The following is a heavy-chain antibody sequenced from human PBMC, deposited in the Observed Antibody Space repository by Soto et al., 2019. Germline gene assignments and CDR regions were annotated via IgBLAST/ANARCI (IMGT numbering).Heavy chain of an antibody. V-gene: IGHV1-3*01. Sequence: QVQLVQSGAEVKKPGASVKVSCNASGYTFTSYAMHWVRQAPGQRLEWMGWINAGNGNTKYSQKFQGRVTITRDTSASTAYMELSSLRSEDTAVYFCARGNCSGGGCYSFYFDYWGQGTLVTVSS. D-gene: IGHD2-15*01. CDR3: ARGNCSGGGCYSFYFDY. CDR2: INAGNGNT. CDR1: GYTFTSYA. J-gene: IGHJ4*02.